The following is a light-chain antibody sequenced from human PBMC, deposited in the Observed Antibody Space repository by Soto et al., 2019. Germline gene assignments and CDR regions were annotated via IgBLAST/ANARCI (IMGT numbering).Light chain of an antibody. V-gene: IGKV1-9*01. CDR3: HQVYTYPRT. J-gene: IGKJ1*01. CDR1: PGVRSY. Sequence: HLPQSQSSLSASVGDRVTITCRASPGVRSYLAWLQQRPFKAPQLLRFGASTLQNGVPARFSGGGFGSAFTLTITSLQPDDFAPYYCHQVYTYPRTFGQGTKVEIK. CDR2: GAS.